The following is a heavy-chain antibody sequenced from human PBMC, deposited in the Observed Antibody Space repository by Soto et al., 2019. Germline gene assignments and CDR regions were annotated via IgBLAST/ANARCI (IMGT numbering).Heavy chain of an antibody. CDR1: GFTFSDFY. V-gene: IGHV3-11*06. Sequence: GGSLRLSCEVSGFTFSDFYRSWIRQSPGKGLEWLSYISPKSNYKQYAESVKGRHTISRDNAKNSLSLQMNSLRVEDTAVYYCVRGGGGGQFDSWGQGTLVTVYS. D-gene: IGHD2-21*01. CDR3: VRGGGGGQFDS. J-gene: IGHJ4*02. CDR2: ISPKSNYK.